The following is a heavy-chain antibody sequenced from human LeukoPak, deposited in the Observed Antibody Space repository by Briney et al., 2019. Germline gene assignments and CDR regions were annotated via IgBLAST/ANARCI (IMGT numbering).Heavy chain of an antibody. D-gene: IGHD3-22*01. CDR2: INTDGSST. V-gene: IGHV3-74*01. J-gene: IGHJ3*02. CDR3: AREYRVVVTSGAFDI. Sequence: GGSLRLSCAASGFTFSSKWMHWVRQVPGKGLVWVSRINTDGSSTNYADSVKGRFTISRDNAKNTLYLQMKSLRAEDTAVYYCAREYRVVVTSGAFDIWGQGTMVTVSS. CDR1: GFTFSSKW.